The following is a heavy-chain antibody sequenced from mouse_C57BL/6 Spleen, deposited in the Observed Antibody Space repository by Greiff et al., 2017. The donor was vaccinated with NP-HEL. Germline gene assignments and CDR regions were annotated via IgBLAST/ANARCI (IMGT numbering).Heavy chain of an antibody. CDR3: AKVGGYGAY. J-gene: IGHJ3*01. CDR2: IDPEDGET. V-gene: IGHV14-2*01. D-gene: IGHD2-2*01. CDR1: GFNIKDYY. Sequence: EVQLQQSGAELVKPGASVKLSCTASGFNIKDYYMHWVKQRTEQGLEWIGRIDPEDGETKYAPKFPGKATITADTSSNTACLQLSSLTAEDTAVYDWAKVGGYGAYWGQGTLVTVSA.